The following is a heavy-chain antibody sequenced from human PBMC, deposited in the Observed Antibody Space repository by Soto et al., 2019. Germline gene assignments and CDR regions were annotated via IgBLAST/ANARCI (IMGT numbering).Heavy chain of an antibody. V-gene: IGHV2-5*02. Sequence: QITLKESGPPLVKPTQTLTLTCTFSGFSLSTSGVGVGWIRQPPGKALEWLALIYWDDDKRYSPSLKSRLTIPKDTSKNQVVLTMTNMDPVDTATYYCAHRRQSLLWFGELLPNWFDPWGQGTLVTVSS. CDR1: GFSLSTSGVG. D-gene: IGHD3-10*01. CDR2: IYWDDDK. CDR3: AHRRQSLLWFGELLPNWFDP. J-gene: IGHJ5*02.